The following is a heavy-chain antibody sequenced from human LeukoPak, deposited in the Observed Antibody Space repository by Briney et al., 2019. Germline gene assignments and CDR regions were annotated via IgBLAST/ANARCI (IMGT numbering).Heavy chain of an antibody. D-gene: IGHD3-22*01. CDR1: GGSISSGGYS. J-gene: IGHJ4*02. CDR2: INHSGST. V-gene: IGHV4-30-2*01. CDR3: ARGFRYYYDSSGYYYFDY. Sequence: SQTLSLTCAVSGGSISSGGYSWSWIRQPPGKGLEWIGEINHSGSTNYNPSLKSRVTISVDTSKNQFSLKLSSVTAADTAVYYCARGFRYYYDSSGYYYFDYWGQGTLVTVSS.